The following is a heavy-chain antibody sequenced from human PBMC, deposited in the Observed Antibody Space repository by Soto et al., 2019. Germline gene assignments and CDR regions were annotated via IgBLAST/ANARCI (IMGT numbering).Heavy chain of an antibody. CDR1: ADTFTSYY. CDR2: INANGGST. D-gene: IGHD3-16*02. J-gene: IGHJ5*01. CDR3: ARSSARVFGILIEHSNWLDS. Sequence: ASGKVSSKAPADTFTSYYIHWVRQALGHGLEWMGIINANGGSTRFAQTFQGRITMTRDTSTSTVFMELRSLRSEDTDVYYCARSSARVFGILIEHSNWLDSWGQGSLVTLSS. V-gene: IGHV1-46*01.